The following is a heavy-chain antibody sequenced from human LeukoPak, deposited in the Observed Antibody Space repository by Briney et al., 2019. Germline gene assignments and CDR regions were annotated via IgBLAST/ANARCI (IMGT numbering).Heavy chain of an antibody. D-gene: IGHD3-10*01. J-gene: IGHJ4*02. CDR3: ARENTLVRGVINPLDY. Sequence: SQTLSLTCALSGDSVSSNDAAWNWIRQSPSRGLEWLGRTLYRSKWSYDYAVSVRGRITINPDTSKNQFSLQLSSVTPEDTAVYYCARENTLVRGVINPLDYWGQGTLVTVSP. CDR2: TLYRSKWSY. CDR1: GDSVSSNDAA. V-gene: IGHV6-1*01.